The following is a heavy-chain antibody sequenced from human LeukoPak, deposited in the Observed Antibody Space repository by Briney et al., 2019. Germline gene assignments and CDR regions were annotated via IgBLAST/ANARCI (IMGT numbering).Heavy chain of an antibody. CDR3: ASSGGNSDDY. V-gene: IGHV1-69*13. D-gene: IGHD4-23*01. CDR2: IIPIFGTA. Sequence: GASVKVSCKASGGTFSSYAISWVRQAPGRGLEWMGGIIPIFGTANYAQKFQGRVTITADESTSTAYMELSSLRSEDTAVYYCASSGGNSDDYWGQGTLVTVSS. J-gene: IGHJ4*02. CDR1: GGTFSSYA.